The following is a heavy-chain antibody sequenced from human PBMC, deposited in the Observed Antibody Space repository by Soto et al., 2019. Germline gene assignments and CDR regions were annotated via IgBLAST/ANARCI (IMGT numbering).Heavy chain of an antibody. D-gene: IGHD2-2*02. CDR3: ARDLRYCSITSCYTASSGPAY. CDR2: ISAYNGNT. CDR1: GYTFTSYG. V-gene: IGHV1-18*01. J-gene: IGHJ4*02. Sequence: QVQLVQSGAEVKKPGASVKVSCKASGYTFTSYGISWVRQAPGQGLEWMGWISAYNGNTNYAQKLQGRVTMTTDTSTSTAYMELMSLRSDDTAVYYCARDLRYCSITSCYTASSGPAYWGQGTLVTVFS.